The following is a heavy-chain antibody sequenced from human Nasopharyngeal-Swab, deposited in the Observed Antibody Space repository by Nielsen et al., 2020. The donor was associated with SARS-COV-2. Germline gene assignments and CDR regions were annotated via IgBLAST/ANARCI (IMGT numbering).Heavy chain of an antibody. CDR1: GYTFTTYT. CDR3: ARVRDGYNSEY. Sequence: ASVKVSCKASGYTFTTYTMTWVRQAPGQGLEWMGWINTNTGNPTYAQGFTGRFVFSLDTSVSTAYLQISSLKAEDTAVYYCARVRDGYNSEYWGQGTLVTVSS. D-gene: IGHD5-24*01. J-gene: IGHJ4*02. V-gene: IGHV7-4-1*02. CDR2: INTNTGNP.